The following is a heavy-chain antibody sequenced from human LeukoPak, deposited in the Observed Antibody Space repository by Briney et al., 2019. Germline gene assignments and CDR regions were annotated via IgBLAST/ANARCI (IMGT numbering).Heavy chain of an antibody. J-gene: IGHJ6*02. D-gene: IGHD3-10*01. CDR3: ASSGFGELLDYYYGMDV. CDR2: IYYSGST. V-gene: IGHV4-31*03. CDR1: GGSISSGGYY. Sequence: SETLSLTCTVSGGSISSGGYYWSWIRQHPGKGLEWIGYIYYSGSTYYNPSLKSRVTISVDTSKNQFSLKLSSVTAADTAVYYRASSGFGELLDYYYGMDVWGQGTTVTVSS.